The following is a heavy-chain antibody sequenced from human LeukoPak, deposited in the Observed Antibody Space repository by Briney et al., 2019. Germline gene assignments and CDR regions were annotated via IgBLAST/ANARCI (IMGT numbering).Heavy chain of an antibody. Sequence: GGSLRLSCAASEFTFTSYGMHWVRQAPGKGLEWVAAISYDENNRNYAGSVKGRFTISRDNSKNTVYLQMNSLRAEDTAVYYCASMDDYGGKSDYWGQGTLVTVSS. CDR1: EFTFTSYG. J-gene: IGHJ4*02. D-gene: IGHD4-23*01. CDR2: ISYDENNR. V-gene: IGHV3-30*03. CDR3: ASMDDYGGKSDY.